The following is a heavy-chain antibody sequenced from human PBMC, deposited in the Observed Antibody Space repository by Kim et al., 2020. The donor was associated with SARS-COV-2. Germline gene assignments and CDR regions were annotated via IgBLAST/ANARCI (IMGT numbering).Heavy chain of an antibody. Sequence: SETLSLTCTVSGGSISSYYWSWIRQPPGKGLEWIGYIYYSGSTNYNPSLKSRVTISVDTSKNQFSLKLSSVTAADTAVYYCASVPEDHYYYGMDVWGQGTTVTVSS. CDR3: ASVPEDHYYYGMDV. D-gene: IGHD2-15*01. CDR1: GGSISSYY. J-gene: IGHJ6*02. V-gene: IGHV4-59*08. CDR2: IYYSGST.